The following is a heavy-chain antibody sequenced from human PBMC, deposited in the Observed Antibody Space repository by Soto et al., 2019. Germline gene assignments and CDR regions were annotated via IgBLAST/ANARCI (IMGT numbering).Heavy chain of an antibody. CDR3: ARPYSNSWSTYFDY. CDR2: ISYDGNNK. J-gene: IGHJ4*02. V-gene: IGHV3-30*03. D-gene: IGHD6-13*01. Sequence: PGGSLRLSCAASGFSFSSCGMHWVRQAPGKGLEWVAVISYDGNNKFYGDSVKGRFTISRDNSKNTLYLQMNSLRPEDTAVYYCARPYSNSWSTYFDYWGQGTLATVSS. CDR1: GFSFSSCG.